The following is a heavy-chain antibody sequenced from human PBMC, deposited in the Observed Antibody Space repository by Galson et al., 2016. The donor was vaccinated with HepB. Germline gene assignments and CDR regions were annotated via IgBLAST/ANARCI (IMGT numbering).Heavy chain of an antibody. Sequence: SVKVSCKASGYTFTSYAVHWVRQAPGQRLEWMGWINAGNGNTTYSQKFQGRVSITRDTSASTTYMGLSSLRSEDTAVYYCARVRKVIVVGDAFDIWGQGTMVTVSS. J-gene: IGHJ3*02. D-gene: IGHD3-16*02. CDR1: GYTFTSYA. V-gene: IGHV1-3*01. CDR2: INAGNGNT. CDR3: ARVRKVIVVGDAFDI.